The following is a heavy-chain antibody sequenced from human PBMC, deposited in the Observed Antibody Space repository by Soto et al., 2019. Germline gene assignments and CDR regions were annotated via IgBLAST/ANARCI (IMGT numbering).Heavy chain of an antibody. D-gene: IGHD6-13*01. J-gene: IGHJ5*02. CDR3: ARAAGGGIAAAGNWFDP. CDR1: GGSISSSNW. V-gene: IGHV4-4*02. Sequence: SETLSLTCAVSGGSISSSNWWSWVRQPPGKGLEWIGEIYHSGSTNYNPSLKSRVTISVDKSKNQFSLKLSSVTAADTAVYYCARAAGGGIAAAGNWFDPWGQGTLVTVSS. CDR2: IYHSGST.